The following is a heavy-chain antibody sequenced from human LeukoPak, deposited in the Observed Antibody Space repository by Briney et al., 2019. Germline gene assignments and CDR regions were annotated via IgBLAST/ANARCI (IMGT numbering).Heavy chain of an antibody. D-gene: IGHD3-22*01. CDR2: IYYSGST. V-gene: IGHV4-30-4*01. J-gene: IGHJ4*02. CDR3: AHWDDSSGYSLL. CDR1: GGSISSGGYY. Sequence: SETLSLTCTVSGGSISSGGYYWSWIRQPPGKGLEWIGYIYYSGSTYYNPSLKSRVTISVDTSKNQFSLKLSSVTAADTAVYYCAHWDDSSGYSLLWGQGTLVTVSS.